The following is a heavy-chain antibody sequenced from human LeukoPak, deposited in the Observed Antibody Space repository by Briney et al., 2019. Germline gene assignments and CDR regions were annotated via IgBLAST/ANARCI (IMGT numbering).Heavy chain of an antibody. CDR2: ISSSGST. CDR3: ARGPYSYDSSGAFDI. J-gene: IGHJ3*02. V-gene: IGHV4-4*08. Sequence: SETLSLTCTVSGGSISSYYWSWIRQPPGKGLEWIGRISSSGSTNYNPSLKSRVTIAVDTSKNQFSLKLSSVTAADTAVYFCARGPYSYDSSGAFDIWGQGTMVTVSS. D-gene: IGHD3-22*01. CDR1: GGSISSYY.